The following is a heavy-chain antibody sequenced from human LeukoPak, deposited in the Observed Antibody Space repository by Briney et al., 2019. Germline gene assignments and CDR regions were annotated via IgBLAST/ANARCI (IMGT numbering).Heavy chain of an antibody. CDR1: GYTFTHYG. D-gene: IGHD1-26*01. CDR2: ISGYNGNT. CDR3: ARELPVDYCFDY. J-gene: IGHJ4*02. Sequence: GASVKVSCKTSGYTFTHYGISWVRQAPGQGLEWMGWISGYNGNTNYAQKFQGRVTMTTDTYTTTAYMELRSLRSDDTAVYYCARELPVDYCFDYWGQGTLVSVSS. V-gene: IGHV1-18*01.